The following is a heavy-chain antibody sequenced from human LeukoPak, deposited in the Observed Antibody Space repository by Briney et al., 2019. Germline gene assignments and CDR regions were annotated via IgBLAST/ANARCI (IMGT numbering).Heavy chain of an antibody. V-gene: IGHV4-59*01. CDR1: GGSISSYY. CDR2: IYYSGST. CDR3: ARYTRRFQSSYFDY. D-gene: IGHD3-3*01. Sequence: SETLSLTCTVSGGSISSYYWSWIRQPPGKGLEWIGYIYYSGSTNYSPSLKSRVTISVDTSKNQFSLKLSSVTAADTAVYYCARYTRRFQSSYFDYWGQGTLVTVSS. J-gene: IGHJ4*02.